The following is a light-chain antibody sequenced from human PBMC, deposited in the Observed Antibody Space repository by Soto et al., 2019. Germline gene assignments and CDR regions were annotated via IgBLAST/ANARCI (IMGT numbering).Light chain of an antibody. V-gene: IGKV1-39*01. CDR2: GAS. Sequence: DIQVTQSPSSLSASVGDRVTITCPASQSISTYLNWYQQKPGKAPKILIYGASTLQGGVPSRFSGSGSGTDFTLTISSLQPEDFATYYCQQSYGTPHSITFGQGTRLEIK. CDR3: QQSYGTPHSIT. J-gene: IGKJ5*01. CDR1: QSISTY.